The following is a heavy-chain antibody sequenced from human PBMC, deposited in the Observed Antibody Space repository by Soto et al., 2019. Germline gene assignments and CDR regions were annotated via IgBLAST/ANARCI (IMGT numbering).Heavy chain of an antibody. CDR3: ARYSRSPNWADP. V-gene: IGHV4-61*01. D-gene: IGHD6-13*01. J-gene: IGHJ5*02. CDR2: IYYSGST. Sequence: SETLSLTCTVSGGSVSSGSYYWSWIRQPPGKGLEWIGYIYYSGSTNYNPSLKSRVTISVDTSKNQFSLKLSSVTAADTAVYYCARYSRSPNWADPSGQGTLVTVSS. CDR1: GGSVSSGSYY.